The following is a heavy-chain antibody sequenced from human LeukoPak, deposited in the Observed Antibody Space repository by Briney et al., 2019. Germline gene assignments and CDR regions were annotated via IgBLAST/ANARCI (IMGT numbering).Heavy chain of an antibody. J-gene: IGHJ4*02. CDR1: GYTFTDYY. CDR2: ISPNSGGS. D-gene: IGHD5-18*01. V-gene: IGHV1-2*02. CDR3: ARYSSRGYTYAFDY. Sequence: GASVKVSCKASGYTFTDYYIHWVRQAPGQGLEWMGWISPNSGGSNYAQKFQGRVTMTRDTSINTAYMELSRLRSDDAAVYFCARYSSRGYTYAFDYWGQGTLVSVSS.